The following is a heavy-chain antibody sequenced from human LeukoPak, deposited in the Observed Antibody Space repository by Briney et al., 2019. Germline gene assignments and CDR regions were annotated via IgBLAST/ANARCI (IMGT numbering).Heavy chain of an antibody. CDR2: IWHDGSHK. CDR3: AREISGSGSYPDF. J-gene: IGHJ4*02. V-gene: IGHV3-33*01. CDR1: GFAFNTYA. Sequence: GRSLRLSCAASGFAFNTYAMHWVRQAPGQGLEWVALIWHDGSHKFYSNSVRGQFTISRDNSKNTVSLQMNNPRPEDTAVYYCAREISGSGSYPDFWGQGTLVTVSS. D-gene: IGHD3-10*01.